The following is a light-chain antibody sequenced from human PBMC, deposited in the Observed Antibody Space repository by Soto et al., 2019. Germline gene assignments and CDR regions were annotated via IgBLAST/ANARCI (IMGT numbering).Light chain of an antibody. CDR2: DAS. CDR1: QTVSSY. J-gene: IGKJ1*01. V-gene: IGKV3-11*01. Sequence: EIVLTQSPATLSLSPGEIATLSCRPSQTVSSYLAWYQQKPGQPPRLLIYDASNRATGIPARFSGSGSGTDFTLTISSLEPEDFAVYYCQQRSNWPRTFGQGTNVDIK. CDR3: QQRSNWPRT.